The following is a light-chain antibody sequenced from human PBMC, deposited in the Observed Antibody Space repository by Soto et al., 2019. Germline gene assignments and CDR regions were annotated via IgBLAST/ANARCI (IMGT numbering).Light chain of an antibody. J-gene: IGKJ5*01. CDR1: QSVSTY. CDR3: QQSFSTSSIT. V-gene: IGKV1-39*01. CDR2: AGS. Sequence: DIPMTQSPSSLSASVGDRVTITCRASQSVSTYLSWYQQKPGKAPKLLIYAGSSLQSGVPSRFSGSGSGTHFTLTISSLQPEDFATYYCQQSFSTSSITFGQGTRLEI.